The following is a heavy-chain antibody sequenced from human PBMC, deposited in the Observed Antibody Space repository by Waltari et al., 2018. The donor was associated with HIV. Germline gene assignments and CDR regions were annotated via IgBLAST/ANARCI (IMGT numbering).Heavy chain of an antibody. CDR1: GLTFSTYW. J-gene: IGHJ4*02. V-gene: IGHV3-74*01. CDR2: INGDESRI. CDR3: ARRHSSEGILDY. Sequence: EVQLVESGGGLVQPGGSLRLSCVASGLTFSTYWMHWVRQGPGKGLVWVSRINGDESRILYADSVKGRFTISRDNARNTLYLQMNSLRAEDTAVYYCARRHSSEGILDYWGQGTLVTVSS. D-gene: IGHD6-19*01.